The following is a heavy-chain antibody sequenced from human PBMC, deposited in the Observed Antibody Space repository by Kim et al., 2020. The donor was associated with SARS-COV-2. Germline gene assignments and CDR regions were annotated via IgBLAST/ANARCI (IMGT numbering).Heavy chain of an antibody. V-gene: IGHV3-49*03. Sequence: GGSLRLSCTASGFTFGDYAMSWFRQAPGKGLEWVGFIRSKAYGGTTEYAASVKGRFTISRDDSKSIAYLQMNSLKTEDTAVYYCTRGFIGIAAAGISAFDIWGQGTMVTVSS. CDR1: GFTFGDYA. CDR2: IRSKAYGGTT. CDR3: TRGFIGIAAAGISAFDI. J-gene: IGHJ3*02. D-gene: IGHD6-13*01.